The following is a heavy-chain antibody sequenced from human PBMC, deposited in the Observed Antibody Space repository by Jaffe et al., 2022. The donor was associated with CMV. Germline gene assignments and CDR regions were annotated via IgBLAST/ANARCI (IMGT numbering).Heavy chain of an antibody. J-gene: IGHJ6*03. CDR3: VRQGLRGVNPDYYMDV. CDR2: IYYSGRN. V-gene: IGHV4-39*01. Sequence: QLQLQESGPGLVKPSETLSLTCAVSDGSIGSSNYYWGWIRQSPGKGLEWIGSIYYSGRNYYNPSLESRVTISVDTSNNHFSLKLSAMTAADTAVYYCVRQGLRGVNPDYYMDVWGKGTTVTVSS. CDR1: DGSIGSSNYY. D-gene: IGHD4-17*01.